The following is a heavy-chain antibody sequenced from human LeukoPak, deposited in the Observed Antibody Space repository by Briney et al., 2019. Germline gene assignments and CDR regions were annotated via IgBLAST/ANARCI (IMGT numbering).Heavy chain of an antibody. CDR2: ISSSGNT. CDR1: GGSTSGGNYY. V-gene: IGHV4-39*02. J-gene: IGHJ4*02. D-gene: IGHD3-3*01. CDR3: ARLGAGPTYYDFWSGYSSFYFDY. Sequence: SETLSLTCIVSGGSTSGGNYYWGWIRRPPGKGLEWIGGISSSGNTYYNPSHKSRITISIDTSKNHFSLKLSSVTAADTAVYYCARLGAGPTYYDFWSGYSSFYFDYWGQGTLVTVSS.